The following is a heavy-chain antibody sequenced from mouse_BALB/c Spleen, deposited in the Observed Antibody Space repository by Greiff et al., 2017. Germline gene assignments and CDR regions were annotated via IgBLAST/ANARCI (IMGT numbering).Heavy chain of an antibody. Sequence: VQLQQSGPSLVKPSQTLSLTCSVTGDSITSGYWNWIRKFPGNKLEYMGYISYSGSTYYNPSLKSRISITRDTSKNQYYLQLNSVTTEDTATYYCARSFYYDYDGGSYAMDYWGQGTSVTVSS. V-gene: IGHV3-8*02. CDR2: ISYSGST. CDR3: ARSFYYDYDGGSYAMDY. CDR1: GDSITSGY. J-gene: IGHJ4*01. D-gene: IGHD2-4*01.